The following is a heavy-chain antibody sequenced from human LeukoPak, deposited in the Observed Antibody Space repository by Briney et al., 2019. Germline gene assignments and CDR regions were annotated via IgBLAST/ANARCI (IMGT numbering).Heavy chain of an antibody. D-gene: IGHD1-26*01. V-gene: IGHV1-2*02. CDR3: ARGGGEGISGSYPDFDY. J-gene: IGHJ4*02. Sequence: ASVKASCKASGYTFTGYYMHWVRQAPGQGLEWMGWINPNSGGTNYAQKFQGRVTMTRDRSISTAYMELSRLRSDDTAVYYCARGGGEGISGSYPDFDYWGQGTLVTVSS. CDR2: INPNSGGT. CDR1: GYTFTGYY.